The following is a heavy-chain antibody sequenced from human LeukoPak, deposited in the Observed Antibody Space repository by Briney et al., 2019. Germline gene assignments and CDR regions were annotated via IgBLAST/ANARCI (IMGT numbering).Heavy chain of an antibody. CDR2: ISYDGSNK. CDR1: GFTFSSYG. J-gene: IGHJ4*02. D-gene: IGHD1-20*01. V-gene: IGHV3-30*18. Sequence: PGRSLRLSCAVSGFTFSSYGMHWVRRAPGKGLEWVAVISYDGSNKYYADSVKGRFTISRDNSKNTLYLQMNSLRAEDTAVYYCAKDSAPVAYNWNDLFDYWGQGTLVTVSS. CDR3: AKDSAPVAYNWNDLFDY.